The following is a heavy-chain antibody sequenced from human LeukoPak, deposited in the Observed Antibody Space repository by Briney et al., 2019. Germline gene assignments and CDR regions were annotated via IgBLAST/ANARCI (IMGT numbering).Heavy chain of an antibody. CDR1: GFTFSSYW. CDR2: IKQDGSEK. V-gene: IGHV3-7*03. Sequence: GGSLRLSCAASGFTFSSYWMSWVRQAPGKGLEWVANIKQDGSEKYYVDSVKGRFTISRDNAKNSLYLQMNSLRAEDMALYYCARAEETYDSSGYTFDYWGQGTLVTVSS. J-gene: IGHJ4*02. CDR3: ARAEETYDSSGYTFDY. D-gene: IGHD3-22*01.